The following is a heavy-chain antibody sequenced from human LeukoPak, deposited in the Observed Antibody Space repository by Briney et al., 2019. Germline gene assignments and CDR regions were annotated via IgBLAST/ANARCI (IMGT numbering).Heavy chain of an antibody. V-gene: IGHV3-48*01. CDR2: ISSSSGTI. CDR3: AREHDYTGYYYGVSYYFDY. D-gene: IGHD3-22*01. CDR1: GFTFSSYS. Sequence: GGSLRLSCAASGFTFSSYSMNWVRQAPGKGLEWVSYISSSSGTIYYADSVKGRFTISRDNAKNSLYLQMNSLRAEDTAVYYCAREHDYTGYYYGVSYYFDYWGQGTLVAVSS. J-gene: IGHJ4*02.